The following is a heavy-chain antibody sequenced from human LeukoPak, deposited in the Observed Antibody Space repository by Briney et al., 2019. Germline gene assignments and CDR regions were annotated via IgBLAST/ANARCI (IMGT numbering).Heavy chain of an antibody. Sequence: GGSLRLSCAASGFTFSSYAMSWVRQAPGKGLEWVSAISGSGGSTYYADSVKGRFTISRDNSKNTLYLQMNSLRAEDTAVYYCAKDLGLGVATILGTLWGQGTLVTVSS. J-gene: IGHJ4*02. CDR1: GFTFSSYA. CDR2: ISGSGGST. V-gene: IGHV3-23*01. D-gene: IGHD5-12*01. CDR3: AKDLGLGVATILGTL.